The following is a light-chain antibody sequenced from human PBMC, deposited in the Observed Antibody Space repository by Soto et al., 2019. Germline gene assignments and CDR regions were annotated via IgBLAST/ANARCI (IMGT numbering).Light chain of an antibody. V-gene: IGKV1-27*01. CDR2: GAS. CDR1: QGISNF. CDR3: QKYNSAPFT. J-gene: IGKJ3*01. Sequence: DIQMTQSPSSLSASVGDRVTITCRASQGISNFLAWYRQIPGKVPEVLIYGASTLQSGVPSRFSGSGSETDFTLPISSLQPEDVATYYCQKYNSAPFTFGPGTKVDI.